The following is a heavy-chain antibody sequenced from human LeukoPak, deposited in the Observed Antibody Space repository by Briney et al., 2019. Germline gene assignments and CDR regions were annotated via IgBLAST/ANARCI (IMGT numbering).Heavy chain of an antibody. CDR3: AKDRMNYFDY. V-gene: IGHV3-30*18. J-gene: IGHJ4*02. Sequence: GRSLRLSCAASGFTFSSYGMHWVRQAPGKGLEWVAVISYDGSNKYYADSVKGRFTISRDNSKNTLYLQMNSLRAEDTAVYYCAKDRMNYFDYWGQGTLVTVSS. CDR2: ISYDGSNK. CDR1: GFTFSSYG.